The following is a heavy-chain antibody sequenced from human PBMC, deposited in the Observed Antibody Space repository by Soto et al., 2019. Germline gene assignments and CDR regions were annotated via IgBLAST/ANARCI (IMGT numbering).Heavy chain of an antibody. CDR1: GFTFSSYA. D-gene: IGHD3-10*01. CDR2: ISDDGSNK. CDR3: ARESVRGEYFFDY. V-gene: IGHV3-30-3*01. Sequence: GGSLRLSCAASGFTFSSYAMHWVRQAPGKGLEWVTIISDDGSNKYYADSVKGRFTISRDNSKNTLYLQMNSLRAEDTAMYYCARESVRGEYFFDYWGQGTLVTVSS. J-gene: IGHJ4*02.